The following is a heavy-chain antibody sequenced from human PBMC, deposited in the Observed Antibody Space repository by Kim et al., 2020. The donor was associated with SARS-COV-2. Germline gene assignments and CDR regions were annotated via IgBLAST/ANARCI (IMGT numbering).Heavy chain of an antibody. J-gene: IGHJ4*02. V-gene: IGHV3-23*03. CDR1: GFTFSSYS. CDR3: AKRDGVGPVHEPFLIDF. CDR2: ISSAHDSH. D-gene: IGHD3-3*01. Sequence: GGSLRLSCAASGFTFSSYSMTWVRQAPGKGLEWVSFISSAHDSHYYEDSVKGRFIISRDNSKKILYLQMYSLSVEDTAIYYCAKRDGVGPVHEPFLIDFWGQGTLVTVSS.